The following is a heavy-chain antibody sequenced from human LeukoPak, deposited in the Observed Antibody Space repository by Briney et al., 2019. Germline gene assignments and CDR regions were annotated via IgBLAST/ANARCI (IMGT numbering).Heavy chain of an antibody. Sequence: GALGLSWSAPGFTFRDYSMDWGRQGPGKGLEWISYIGIDSGNTNYADSVKGRFTISGDKAKNSLYLQMNSLRVEDTAVYYCARDYKYAFDNWGQGTLVTVSS. J-gene: IGHJ4*02. CDR3: ARDYKYAFDN. D-gene: IGHD5-24*01. CDR2: IGIDSGNT. V-gene: IGHV3-48*01. CDR1: GFTFRDYS.